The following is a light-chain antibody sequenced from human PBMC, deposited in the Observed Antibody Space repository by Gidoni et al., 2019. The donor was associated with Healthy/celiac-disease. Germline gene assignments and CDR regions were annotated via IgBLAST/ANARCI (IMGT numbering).Light chain of an antibody. J-gene: IGLJ3*02. CDR1: SGSIASNY. V-gene: IGLV6-57*02. Sequence: NFMLTQPHSVSESPGKTVTISCTGSSGSIASNYVQWYQQRPGSAPTTVIYEDNQRPSGVPDRFSGSIDSSSNSVSLTISGLKTEDEADYYCQSYDSSNQVFGGGTKLTGL. CDR3: QSYDSSNQV. CDR2: EDN.